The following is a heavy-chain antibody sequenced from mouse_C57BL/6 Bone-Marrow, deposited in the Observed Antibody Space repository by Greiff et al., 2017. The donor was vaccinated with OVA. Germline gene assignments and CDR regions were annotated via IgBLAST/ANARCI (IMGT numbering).Heavy chain of an antibody. CDR3: AKYYSNYRAWFAY. D-gene: IGHD2-5*01. CDR1: GYTFTDYY. J-gene: IGHJ3*01. Sequence: VQLQQSGPELVKPGASVKISCKASGYTFTDYYMNWVKQSHGKSLEWIGDINPNNGGTSYNQKFKGKGTLTVDKSSSTAYMELRSLTSEDSAVYYCAKYYSNYRAWFAYWGQGTLVTVSA. V-gene: IGHV1-26*01. CDR2: INPNNGGT.